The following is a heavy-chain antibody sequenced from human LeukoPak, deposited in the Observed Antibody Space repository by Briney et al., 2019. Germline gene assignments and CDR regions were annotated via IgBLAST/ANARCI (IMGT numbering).Heavy chain of an antibody. CDR2: ISSSSSTV. CDR3: ARGGPPHHPRSYNWFDP. V-gene: IGHV3-48*01. CDR1: GFTFNTYS. Sequence: PGGSLRLSCAVSGFTFNTYSMNWVRQAPGKGLEWVSYISSSSSTVYYADSVKGRFTISRDNAQNSLYLQMNSLRAEDTAVYHCARGGPPHHPRSYNWFDPWGQGTLVTVSS. J-gene: IGHJ5*02.